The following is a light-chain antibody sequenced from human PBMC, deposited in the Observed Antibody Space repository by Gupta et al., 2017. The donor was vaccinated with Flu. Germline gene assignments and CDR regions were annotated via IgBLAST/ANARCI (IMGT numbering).Light chain of an antibody. V-gene: IGLV6-57*01. CDR3: QSYNRTNVV. CDR2: EDN. J-gene: IGLJ2*01. CDR1: GGNIATYY. Sequence: NFMLTQPHSVSDSPARTVTISCTRSGGNIATYYAQWYQQRPGSSPTPVIYEDNERPSGVPCRVSGSIDSSTNSATLTISGLKIGDEADYYCQSYNRTNVVFGGGTKLTVL.